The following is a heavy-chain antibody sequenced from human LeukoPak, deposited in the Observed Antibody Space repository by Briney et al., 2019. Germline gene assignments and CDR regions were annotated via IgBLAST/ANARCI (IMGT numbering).Heavy chain of an antibody. J-gene: IGHJ5*02. CDR3: ARVRDIVVVPAPGWFDP. D-gene: IGHD2-2*01. V-gene: IGHV1-18*04. CDR2: ISAYNGNT. Sequence: ASVKVSCKASGYSFTGYYMHWVRQAPGQGLEWMGWISAYNGNTNYAQKLQGRVTMTTDTSTSTAYMELRSLRSDDTAVYYCARVRDIVVVPAPGWFDPWGQGALVTVSS. CDR1: GYSFTGYY.